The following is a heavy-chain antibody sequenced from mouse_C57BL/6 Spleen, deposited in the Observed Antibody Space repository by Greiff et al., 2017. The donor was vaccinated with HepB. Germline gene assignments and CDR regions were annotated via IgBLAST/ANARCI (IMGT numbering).Heavy chain of an antibody. D-gene: IGHD1-1*01. CDR2: INPYNGGT. J-gene: IGHJ2*01. CDR3: ARRPIYYGSSYDYFDY. Sequence: EVQLQQSGPVLVKPGASVKMSCKASGYTFTDYYMNWVKQSHGKSLEWIGVINPYNGGTSYNQKFKGKATMTVDKSSNTAYMELNSLTSEDSAVYYGARRPIYYGSSYDYFDYWGQGTTLTVSS. CDR1: GYTFTDYY. V-gene: IGHV1-19*01.